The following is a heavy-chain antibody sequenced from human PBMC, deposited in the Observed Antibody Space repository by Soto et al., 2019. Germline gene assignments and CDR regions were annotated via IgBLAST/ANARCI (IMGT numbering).Heavy chain of an antibody. J-gene: IGHJ4*02. V-gene: IGHV4-59*08. CDR3: ARRYGVYFDY. Sequence: SETLSLTCTVSGGSISSYYWSWIRQPPGKGLEWIGYIYYSGSTNYNPSLKSRITISVDTSKNQFSLRLNSVTAADTAVYYCARRYGVYFDYWGQGTLVTVSS. CDR2: IYYSGST. D-gene: IGHD4-17*01. CDR1: GGSISSYY.